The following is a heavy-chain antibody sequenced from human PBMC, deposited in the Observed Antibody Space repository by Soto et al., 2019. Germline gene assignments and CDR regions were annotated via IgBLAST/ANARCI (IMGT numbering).Heavy chain of an antibody. D-gene: IGHD6-19*01. CDR3: ATNPGYSSGRVDY. CDR2: ISSSSSYI. J-gene: IGHJ4*02. V-gene: IGHV3-21*01. Sequence: VGSLRLSCAASGFTFSSYSMNWVRQAPGKGLEWVSSISSSSSYIYYADSVKGRFTIPRDNAKNSLYLQMNSLRAEDTAVYYCATNPGYSSGRVDYWGQGTLVTVSS. CDR1: GFTFSSYS.